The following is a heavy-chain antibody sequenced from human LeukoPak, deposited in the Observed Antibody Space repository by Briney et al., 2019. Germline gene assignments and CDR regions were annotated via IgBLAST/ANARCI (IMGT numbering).Heavy chain of an antibody. Sequence: GGSLRLSRAASGFTFSSYAMSWVRQAPGKGLEWVSSISSSGGGTYYGDSVKGRFTISRDNSKNTLYLQMNSLRDEDTALYYCAKEAHVAVTTYDYWGQGTLVTVSS. CDR1: GFTFSSYA. J-gene: IGHJ4*02. CDR2: ISSSGGGT. V-gene: IGHV3-23*01. CDR3: AKEAHVAVTTYDY. D-gene: IGHD2-21*02.